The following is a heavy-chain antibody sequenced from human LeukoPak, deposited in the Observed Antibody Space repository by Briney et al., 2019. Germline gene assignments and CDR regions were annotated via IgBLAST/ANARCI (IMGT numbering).Heavy chain of an antibody. CDR3: ARGGVGGRGVYFDF. V-gene: IGHV3-21*06. CDR2: VSSRSSNI. J-gene: IGHJ4*02. Sequence: GGSLTLSCAASGFTFSHYTMNWVRQAPGKGLGWVSSVSSRSSNIYYADSVKGRFTISRDNAGSSLYLQMNSLRADDTAVYYCARGGVGGRGVYFDFWGQGTLTTVSS. D-gene: IGHD2-15*01. CDR1: GFTFSHYT.